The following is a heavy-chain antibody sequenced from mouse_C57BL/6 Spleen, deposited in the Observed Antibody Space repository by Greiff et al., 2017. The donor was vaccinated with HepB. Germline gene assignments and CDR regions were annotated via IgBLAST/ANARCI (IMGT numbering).Heavy chain of an antibody. CDR3: ARYPLYGTGAMDY. D-gene: IGHD1-1*01. J-gene: IGHJ4*01. V-gene: IGHV1-52*01. Sequence: QVQLQQPGAELVRPGSSVKLSCKASGYTFTSYWMHWVKQRPIQGLEWIGNIDPSDSETHYNQKFKDKATLTVDKSSSTAYMQLSSLTSEDSAVYYCARYPLYGTGAMDYWGQGTSVTVSS. CDR2: IDPSDSET. CDR1: GYTFTSYW.